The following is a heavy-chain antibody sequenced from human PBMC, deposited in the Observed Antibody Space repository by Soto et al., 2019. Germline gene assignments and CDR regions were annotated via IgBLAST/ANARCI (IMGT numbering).Heavy chain of an antibody. CDR1: GFTFSSYS. Sequence: GGSLRRSCAASGFTFSSYSLTWVRQAPGKGLEWASYISSSSSTIYYADSVKGRFTISRDNAKNSLYLQMNSLRAVDTAVYYCARLVYMDVWGKGTTVTVSS. V-gene: IGHV3-48*01. J-gene: IGHJ6*03. CDR2: ISSSSSTI. CDR3: ARLVYMDV.